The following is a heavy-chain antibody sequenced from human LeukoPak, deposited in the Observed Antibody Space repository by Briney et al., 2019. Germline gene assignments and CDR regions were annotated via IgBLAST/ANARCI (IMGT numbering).Heavy chain of an antibody. J-gene: IGHJ4*02. CDR3: ARAGGYSGYDFFDY. CDR1: GYTFANYG. V-gene: IGHV1-69*04. Sequence: GASVKVSCKTYGYTFANYGISWVRQAPGQGLEWMGRIIPILGIANYAQKFQGRVTITADKSTSTAYMELSSLRSEDTAVYYCARAGGYSGYDFFDYWGQGTLVTVSS. CDR2: IIPILGIA. D-gene: IGHD5-12*01.